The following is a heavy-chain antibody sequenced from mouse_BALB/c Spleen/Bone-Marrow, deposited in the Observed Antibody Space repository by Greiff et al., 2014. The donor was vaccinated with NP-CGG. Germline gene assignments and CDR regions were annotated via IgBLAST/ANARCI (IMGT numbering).Heavy chain of an antibody. CDR1: GYTFSSYW. CDR2: ILPGSGST. J-gene: IGHJ2*01. Sequence: VHLVESGAELMKPGASVKISCKATGYTFSSYWIEWVKQRPGHGLEWIGEILPGSGSTNYNGKFKGKATFTADTSSNTAYMQLSSLTSEDSAVYYCARNLYYFDYWGQGTTLTVSS. CDR3: ARNLYYFDY. V-gene: IGHV1-9*01.